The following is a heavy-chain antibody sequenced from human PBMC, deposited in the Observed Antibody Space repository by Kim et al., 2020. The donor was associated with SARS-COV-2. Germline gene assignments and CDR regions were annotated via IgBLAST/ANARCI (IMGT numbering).Heavy chain of an antibody. CDR1: GFTFSSYS. V-gene: IGHV3-21*01. CDR3: ARAANDYDILTGYLYYGMDV. D-gene: IGHD3-9*01. CDR2: ISSSSSYI. Sequence: GGSLRLSCAASGFTFSSYSVNWVRQAPGKGLEWVSSISSSSSYIYYADSVKGRFTISRDNAKNSLYLQMNSLRAEDTAVYYCARAANDYDILTGYLYYGMDVWGQGTTVTVSS. J-gene: IGHJ6*02.